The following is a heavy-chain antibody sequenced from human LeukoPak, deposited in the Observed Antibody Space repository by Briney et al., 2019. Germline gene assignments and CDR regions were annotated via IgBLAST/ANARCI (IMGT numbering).Heavy chain of an antibody. V-gene: IGHV4-34*01. CDR2: INHSGST. J-gene: IGHJ3*02. D-gene: IGHD2-2*01. CDR3: ARDPVGYCSSTSCKKNAFDI. Sequence: SETLSLTCAVYGGSFSGYYWSWIRQPPGKGLEWIGEINHSGSTNYNPSLKSRVTISVDTSKNQFSLKLSSVTAADTAVYYCARDPVGYCSSTSCKKNAFDIWGQGTMVTVSS. CDR1: GGSFSGYY.